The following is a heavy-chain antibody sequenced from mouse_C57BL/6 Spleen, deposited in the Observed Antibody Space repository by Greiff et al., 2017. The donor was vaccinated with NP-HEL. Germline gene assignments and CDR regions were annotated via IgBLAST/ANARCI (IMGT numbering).Heavy chain of an antibody. Sequence: VQLQQPGAELVRPGSSVKLSCKASGYTFTSYWMHWVKQRPIQGLEWIGNIDPSDSETHYNQKFKDKATLTVDKSSSTAYMHLSSLTSEDSAVYYCARYYGSSFHWYFDVWGTGTTVTVSS. V-gene: IGHV1-52*01. CDR3: ARYYGSSFHWYFDV. J-gene: IGHJ1*03. D-gene: IGHD1-1*01. CDR1: GYTFTSYW. CDR2: IDPSDSET.